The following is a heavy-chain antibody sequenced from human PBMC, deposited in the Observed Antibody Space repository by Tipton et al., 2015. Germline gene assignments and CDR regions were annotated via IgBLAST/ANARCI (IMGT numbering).Heavy chain of an antibody. CDR3: ARDRNKYYDSSGYSGASDT. Sequence: QSGPEVKKPGSSVKVSCKASGGTFRTHAISWVRQAPGQGLEWMGGIIPIFDTPIYAQNFQGRVTITAEETTSTAYMQLRGLRSEDTAVYICARDRNKYYDSSGYSGASDTWGQGTMVTVSS. V-gene: IGHV1-69*01. D-gene: IGHD3-22*01. CDR1: GGTFRTHA. CDR2: IIPIFDTP. J-gene: IGHJ3*02.